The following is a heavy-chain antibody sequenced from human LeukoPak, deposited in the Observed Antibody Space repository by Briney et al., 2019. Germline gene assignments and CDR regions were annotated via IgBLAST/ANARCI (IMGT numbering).Heavy chain of an antibody. CDR1: GGSFSGYY. J-gene: IGHJ6*02. CDR3: ARRGLVGAPPNYYYYYGMDV. CDR2: INHSGST. Sequence: PSETLSLTCAVYGGSFSGYYWSWIRQPPGKGLEWIGEINHSGSTNYNPSLKSRVTISVDTSKNQFSLKLSSVTAADTAVYYCARRGLVGAPPNYYYYYGMDVWGQGTTVTVSS. D-gene: IGHD1-26*01. V-gene: IGHV4-34*01.